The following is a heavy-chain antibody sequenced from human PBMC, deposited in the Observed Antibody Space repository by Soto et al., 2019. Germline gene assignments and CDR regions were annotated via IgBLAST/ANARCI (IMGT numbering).Heavy chain of an antibody. CDR3: ARYASREVTGTHNWFDP. CDR1: GGTFSRYA. V-gene: IGHV1-69*01. D-gene: IGHD1-7*01. Sequence: QVQLVQSGAEVKKPGSSVKVSCKASGGTFSRYAISWVRQAPGQGLEWMGGIIPIFGTANYAQKFQCRVTITADESTSTAYMELSILRSEDTAVYYCARYASREVTGTHNWFDPWGQGTLVTVSS. J-gene: IGHJ5*01. CDR2: IIPIFGTA.